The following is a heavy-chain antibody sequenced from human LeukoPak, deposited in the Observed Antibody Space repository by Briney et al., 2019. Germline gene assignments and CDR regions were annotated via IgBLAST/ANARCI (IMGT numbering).Heavy chain of an antibody. CDR1: GYTFTSYG. V-gene: IGHV1-18*01. Sequence: GASVKVSCKASGYTFTSYGISWVRQAPGQGLEWMGWISAYNGNTNYAQKLQGRVTMTTDTSTSTAYMELRSLRSDDTAVYYCARAHYGSGSYYNPLDDYWGQGTLVTVSS. D-gene: IGHD3-10*01. CDR2: ISAYNGNT. CDR3: ARAHYGSGSYYNPLDDY. J-gene: IGHJ4*02.